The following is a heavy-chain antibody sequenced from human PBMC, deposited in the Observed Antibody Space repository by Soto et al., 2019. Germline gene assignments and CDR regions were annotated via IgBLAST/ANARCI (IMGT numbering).Heavy chain of an antibody. D-gene: IGHD3-16*02. CDR2: IFPMFDVP. J-gene: IGHJ4*02. Sequence: QVQLVQSGPEMKKPGSAVKVSCKASGGTFNTYAMNWVRQVPGQGLEWMGGIFPMFDVPRYAQKFQGRVTITLDVSSPTGYGGLSSLRFDDTAVYYCARSVGSGGVIGGFDYWGQGTLVSV. V-gene: IGHV1-69*19. CDR3: ARSVGSGGVIGGFDY. CDR1: GGTFNTYA.